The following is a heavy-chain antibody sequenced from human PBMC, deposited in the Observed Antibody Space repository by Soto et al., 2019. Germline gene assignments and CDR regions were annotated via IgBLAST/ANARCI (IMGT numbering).Heavy chain of an antibody. Sequence: SVNVSCKASGGTFSSYAISWVLQAPGEGLEWMGGIIPIFGTANYAQKFQGRVTITADESTSTAYMELSSLRSEDTAVYYCASPRKGECLLSYYYGMDVWGQGTTVTVSS. CDR2: IIPIFGTA. CDR3: ASPRKGECLLSYYYGMDV. CDR1: GGTFSSYA. J-gene: IGHJ6*02. V-gene: IGHV1-69*13. D-gene: IGHD3-3*01.